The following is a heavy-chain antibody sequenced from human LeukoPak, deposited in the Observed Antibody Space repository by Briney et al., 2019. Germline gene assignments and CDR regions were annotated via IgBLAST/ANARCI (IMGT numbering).Heavy chain of an antibody. CDR1: GFTFSSYS. D-gene: IGHD4-17*01. CDR2: ISSSSSYI. CDR3: ARDTVTTGYYYYYYMDV. Sequence: GGSLRPSCAASGFTFSSYSMNWVRQAPGKGLEWVSSISSSSSYIYYADSVKGRFTISRDNAKNSLYLQMNSLRAEDTAVYYCARDTVTTGYYYYYYMDVWGKGTTVTVSS. J-gene: IGHJ6*03. V-gene: IGHV3-21*01.